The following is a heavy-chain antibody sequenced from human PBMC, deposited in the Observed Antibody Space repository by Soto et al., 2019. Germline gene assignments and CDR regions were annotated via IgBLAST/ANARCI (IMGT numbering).Heavy chain of an antibody. Sequence: SETLSLTCTVSGGSISSYYWSWIRQPPGKGLEWIGYIYYSGSTNYNPSLKSRVTISVDTSKNQFSLKLSSVTAADTAVYYCARGGLVVPDHYYYYYMDVWGKGTTVTVSS. V-gene: IGHV4-59*01. CDR1: GGSISSYY. CDR2: IYYSGST. J-gene: IGHJ6*03. D-gene: IGHD2-2*01. CDR3: ARGGLVVPDHYYYYYMDV.